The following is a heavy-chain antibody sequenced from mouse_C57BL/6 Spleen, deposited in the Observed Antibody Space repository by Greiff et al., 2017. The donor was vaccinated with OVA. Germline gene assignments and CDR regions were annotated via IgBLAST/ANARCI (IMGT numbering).Heavy chain of an antibody. CDR3: TTYISYGNSDWYFDV. Sequence: SGAELVRPGASVKLSCTASGFNIKDDYMHWVKQRPEQGLEWIGWIDPENGDTEYASKFQGKATITADTSSNTAYLQLSSLTSEDTAVYYCTTYISYGNSDWYFDVWGTGTTVTVSS. CDR1: GFNIKDDY. V-gene: IGHV14-4*01. J-gene: IGHJ1*03. CDR2: IDPENGDT. D-gene: IGHD2-10*02.